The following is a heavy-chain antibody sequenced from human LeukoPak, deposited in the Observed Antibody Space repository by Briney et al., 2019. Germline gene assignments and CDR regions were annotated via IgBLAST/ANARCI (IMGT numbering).Heavy chain of an antibody. CDR2: INHSGST. D-gene: IGHD2-21*01. V-gene: IGHV4-34*01. Sequence: SETLSLTCAVYGGSFSGYYWSWIRQPPGKGLEWIGEINHSGSTNYNPSLKGRVTISVDTSKNQFSLKLSSVTAADTAVYYCARDSLGAYDAFDIWGQGTMVTVSS. CDR3: ARDSLGAYDAFDI. J-gene: IGHJ3*02. CDR1: GGSFSGYY.